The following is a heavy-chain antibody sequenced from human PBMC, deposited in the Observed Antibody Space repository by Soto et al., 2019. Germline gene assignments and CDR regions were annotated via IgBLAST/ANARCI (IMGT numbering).Heavy chain of an antibody. CDR3: AKAYGSGSYYYYYYMDV. V-gene: IGHV3-23*01. J-gene: IGHJ6*03. CDR1: GFTFSSYA. Sequence: GGSLRLSCAASGFTFSSYAMSWVRQAPGKGLEWVSAISGSVGSTYYADSVKGRFTISRDNSKNTLYLQMNSVRAEDTAVYYCAKAYGSGSYYYYYYMDVWGKGTTVTVSS. D-gene: IGHD3-10*01. CDR2: ISGSVGST.